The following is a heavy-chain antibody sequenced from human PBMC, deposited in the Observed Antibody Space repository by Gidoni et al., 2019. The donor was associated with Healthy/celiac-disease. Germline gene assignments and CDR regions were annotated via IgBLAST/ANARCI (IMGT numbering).Heavy chain of an antibody. CDR2: MNPNSGNT. CDR3: ARGPRRLRFLEWLNAEKLKEYYFDY. J-gene: IGHJ4*02. V-gene: IGHV1-8*01. CDR1: GYTFTSYD. D-gene: IGHD3-3*01. Sequence: QVQLVQSGAEVKKPGASVKVSCKASGYTFTSYDINWVRQATGQGLEWMGWMNPNSGNTGYAKKFQGRVTMTRNTSISTAYMELSSLRSEDTAVYYCARGPRRLRFLEWLNAEKLKEYYFDYWGQGTLVTVSS.